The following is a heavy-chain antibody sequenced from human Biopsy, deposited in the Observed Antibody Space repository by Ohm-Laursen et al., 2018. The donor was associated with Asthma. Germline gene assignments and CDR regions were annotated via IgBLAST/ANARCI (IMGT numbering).Heavy chain of an antibody. CDR1: GFTFSSYG. CDR3: AKDTEGRYDFWSGLSYNYYGMDV. D-gene: IGHD3-3*01. J-gene: IGHJ6*02. V-gene: IGHV3-30*18. CDR2: ISYDGSNK. Sequence: RSLRLSCTATGFTFSSYGMYWVRQAPGKGLEWVAVISYDGSNKYYADSAKGRFTISRDNSKNTLYLQMNSLRAEDTAVYYCAKDTEGRYDFWSGLSYNYYGMDVWGQGTTVTVSS.